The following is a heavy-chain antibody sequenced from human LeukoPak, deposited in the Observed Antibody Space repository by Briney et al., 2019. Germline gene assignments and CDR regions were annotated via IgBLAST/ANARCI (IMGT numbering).Heavy chain of an antibody. Sequence: EASVKVSCKASGYTFTSYGISWVRQAPGQGLEWMGWISAYNGNTNYAQKLQGRVTMTTDTSTSTACMELRSLRSDDTAVYYCAREWEDSNYGFDYWGQGTLVTVSS. V-gene: IGHV1-18*01. CDR3: AREWEDSNYGFDY. CDR1: GYTFTSYG. CDR2: ISAYNGNT. J-gene: IGHJ4*02. D-gene: IGHD4-11*01.